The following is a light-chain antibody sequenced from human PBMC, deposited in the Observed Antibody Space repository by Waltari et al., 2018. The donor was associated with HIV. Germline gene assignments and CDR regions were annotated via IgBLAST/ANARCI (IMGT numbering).Light chain of an antibody. CDR3: SSYTNINTVV. Sequence: QSALTQPASVSGSPGQSITMSCTAATRDVGSYDYVSWYQQHPGKAPKLIIYEVTNRPSGVSNRFSGSKSGITASLTISGLQTEDEADYYCSSYTNINTVVFGGGTKLTVL. V-gene: IGLV2-14*01. CDR1: TRDVGSYDY. J-gene: IGLJ2*01. CDR2: EVT.